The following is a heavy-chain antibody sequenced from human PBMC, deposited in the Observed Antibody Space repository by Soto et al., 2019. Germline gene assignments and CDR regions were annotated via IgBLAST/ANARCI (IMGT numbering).Heavy chain of an antibody. CDR1: GFTFSSYA. CDR3: ARDSYYDILTGYYNVRGAGMGMDY. CDR2: ISSSSSTI. J-gene: IGHJ4*02. Sequence: GGSLRLSCAASGFTFSSYAMNWVRQAPGKGLEWVSYISSSSSTIYYADSVKGRFTISRDNAKNSLYLQMNSLRAEDTAVYYCARDSYYDILTGYYNVRGAGMGMDYWGQGTLVTVSS. D-gene: IGHD3-9*01. V-gene: IGHV3-48*01.